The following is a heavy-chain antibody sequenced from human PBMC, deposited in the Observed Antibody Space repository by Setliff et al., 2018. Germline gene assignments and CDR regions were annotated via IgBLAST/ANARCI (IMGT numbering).Heavy chain of an antibody. Sequence: PGGSLRLSCAASGFTFSRYWMSWVRQPPGKGLEWIGEIYHSGSTNYNPSLKSRVTISVDKSKNQFSLNLSSVTAADTAVYYCARGPRYSGSYYVNYWGQGTLVTVSS. CDR1: GFTFSRYW. V-gene: IGHV4-4*02. CDR2: IYHSGST. D-gene: IGHD1-26*01. CDR3: ARGPRYSGSYYVNY. J-gene: IGHJ4*02.